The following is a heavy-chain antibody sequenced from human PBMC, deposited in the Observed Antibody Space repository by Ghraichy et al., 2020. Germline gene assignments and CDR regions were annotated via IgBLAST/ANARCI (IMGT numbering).Heavy chain of an antibody. CDR2: VWHDGGNK. CDR3: GRAHILARPVLDN. D-gene: IGHD6-6*01. J-gene: IGHJ4*02. V-gene: IGHV3-33*01. CDR1: GFIFSNSA. Sequence: GGSLRLSCAASGFIFSNSAMHWVRQAPGKGLEWVAVVWHDGGNKYYADSVTGRFTISRDNSKNTLYLQMNSLRAENTAVYYCGRAHILARPVLDNWGQGTLVAVSS.